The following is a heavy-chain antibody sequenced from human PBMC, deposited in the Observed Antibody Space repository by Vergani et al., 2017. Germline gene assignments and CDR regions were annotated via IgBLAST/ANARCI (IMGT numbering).Heavy chain of an antibody. Sequence: QVQLVESAGGVVQPGGSLRLSCAASGFTFSNFGMYWIRQAPGKGLEWLAYIGKDGVNTRYRDAVKGRFTVSRDNTKDILYLQMDSLGSEDTALYYCAKYLRDSTDGVPDSWGAGALVIVSS. CDR1: GFTFSNFG. V-gene: IGHV3-30*02. D-gene: IGHD2-21*02. CDR3: AKYLRDSTDGVPDS. J-gene: IGHJ4*02. CDR2: IGKDGVNT.